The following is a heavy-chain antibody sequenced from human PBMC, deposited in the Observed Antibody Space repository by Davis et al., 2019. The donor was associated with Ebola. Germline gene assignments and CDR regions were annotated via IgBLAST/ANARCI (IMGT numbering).Heavy chain of an antibody. CDR3: ASLAVAGSIDDY. CDR2: IKQDGSEK. V-gene: IGHV3-7*01. J-gene: IGHJ4*02. CDR1: GFTFSSYW. D-gene: IGHD6-19*01. Sequence: GGSLRLSCAASGFTFSSYWMSWVRQAPGKGLEWVANIKQDGSEKYYVDSVKGRFTISRDNAKNSLYLQMNNLRVEDTALYYCASLAVAGSIDDYWGQGTLVTVSS.